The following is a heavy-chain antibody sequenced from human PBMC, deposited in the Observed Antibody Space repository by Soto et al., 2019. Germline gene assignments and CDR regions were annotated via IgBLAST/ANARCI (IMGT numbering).Heavy chain of an antibody. V-gene: IGHV1-45*02. CDR1: GYTFTFRY. D-gene: IGHD3-3*01. Sequence: ASVKVSCKASGYTFTFRYLHWVRQAPGQALEWMGWITPFKSETNYAQKFQDRVTITRDRSVSTAYMELSNLRSDDTAMYYCARDLFALSHAFDICGQGTLVTVSS. CDR2: ITPFKSET. CDR3: ARDLFALSHAFDI. J-gene: IGHJ3*02.